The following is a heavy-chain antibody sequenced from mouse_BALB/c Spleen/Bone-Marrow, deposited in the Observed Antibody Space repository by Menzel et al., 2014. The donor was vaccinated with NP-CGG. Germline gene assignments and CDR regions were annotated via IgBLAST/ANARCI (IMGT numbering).Heavy chain of an antibody. CDR2: ISSNGGIT. CDR3: AKNQEAFDY. Sequence: EVMLVESGGGLVQPGGSLKLSCAASGFTFSNYGMSWVRQTPGKRLELVATISSNGGITYYPDSVKGRFTISRDNAKNTLYLQMSSLKSEDTAMYYCAKNQEAFDYWGQGTTLTVSS. CDR1: GFTFSNYG. V-gene: IGHV5-6-3*01. J-gene: IGHJ2*01. D-gene: IGHD3-2*02.